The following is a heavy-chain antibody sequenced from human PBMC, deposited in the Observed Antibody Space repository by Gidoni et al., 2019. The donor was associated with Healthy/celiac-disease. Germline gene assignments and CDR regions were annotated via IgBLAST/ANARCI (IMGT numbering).Heavy chain of an antibody. V-gene: IGHV3-49*03. J-gene: IGHJ4*02. CDR1: GFTFGAYA. D-gene: IGHD3-9*01. CDR2: IRSKAYGGTP. Sequence: VQLVESGGGLVQPGRSLRLSCTASGFTFGAYAMSWFRQAPGKGLEWVGFIRSKAYGGTPEYAASVKGRFTISRDESKSIAYLQMNSLKTEDTAVYYCTSPTYYDILNDPRGTDYWGQGTLVTVSS. CDR3: TSPTYYDILNDPRGTDY.